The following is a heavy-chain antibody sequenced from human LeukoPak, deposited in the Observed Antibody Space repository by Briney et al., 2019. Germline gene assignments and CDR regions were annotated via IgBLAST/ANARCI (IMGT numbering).Heavy chain of an antibody. D-gene: IGHD3-10*01. J-gene: IGHJ6*03. CDR1: GGSISSYY. CDR3: ARVYGSGSYYNGYYYYYMDV. V-gene: IGHV4-4*07. Sequence: SETLSLTCTVSGGSISSYYWSWIRQPAGKGLEWIGRIYNSGSTTYNPSLKSRVTMSVDTSKNQFSLKLSSVTAADTAVYYCARVYGSGSYYNGYYYYYMDVWGKGTTVTISS. CDR2: IYNSGST.